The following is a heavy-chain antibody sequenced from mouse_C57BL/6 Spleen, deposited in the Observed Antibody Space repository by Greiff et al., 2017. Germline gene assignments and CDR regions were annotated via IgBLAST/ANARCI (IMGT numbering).Heavy chain of an antibody. CDR1: GYAFSSYW. CDR3: ARGDDYYVHSMDY. Sequence: VKLQESGAELVKPGASVKISCKASGYAFSSYWMNWVKQRPGRGLEWIGQIYPGDGATNYNGKFKGKATLTADQSSRTAYLQLSSLNSEDAAVYFYARGDDYYVHSMDYWGQGTSVTVSS. CDR2: IYPGDGAT. J-gene: IGHJ4*01. V-gene: IGHV1-80*01. D-gene: IGHD2-3*01.